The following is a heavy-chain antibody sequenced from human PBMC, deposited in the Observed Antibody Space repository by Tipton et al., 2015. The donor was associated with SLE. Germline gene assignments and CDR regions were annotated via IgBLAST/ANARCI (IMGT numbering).Heavy chain of an antibody. CDR1: GGSISSSSFY. D-gene: IGHD1-7*01. J-gene: IGHJ6*04. CDR3: ARATDWNLSPDV. CDR2: FYYGKST. V-gene: IGHV4-39*07. Sequence: TLSLTCTVSGGSISSSSFYWGWIRQPPGKGLEWIGSFYYGKSTFCNPSLKSRVTISVDTSKDQFSLRLTSVTAADTAVYYCARATDWNLSPDVWGKGTTVTVSS.